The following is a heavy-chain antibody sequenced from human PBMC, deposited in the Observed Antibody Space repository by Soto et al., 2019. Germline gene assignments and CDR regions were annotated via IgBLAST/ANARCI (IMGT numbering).Heavy chain of an antibody. CDR2: ISYDGSYK. CDR1: GFTFSSYG. Sequence: QVQLVESGGGVVQPGRSLRLSCAASGFTFSSYGMHWVRQAPVKGLEWVVFISYDGSYKYYADSVKGRFTISRDNSKNTLYLQMNSLRAEDTAVYYCAKVGSGWSHDYWGQGTLVTVSS. V-gene: IGHV3-30*18. CDR3: AKVGSGWSHDY. D-gene: IGHD6-19*01. J-gene: IGHJ4*02.